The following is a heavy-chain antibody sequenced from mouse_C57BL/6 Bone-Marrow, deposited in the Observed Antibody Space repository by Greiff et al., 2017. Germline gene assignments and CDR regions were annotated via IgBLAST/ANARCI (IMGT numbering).Heavy chain of an antibody. D-gene: IGHD1-1*02. CDR2: ISSGGDYI. CDR3: TREGGSYAMDY. CDR1: GFTFSSYA. Sequence: EVKLMESGEGLVKPGGSLKLSCAASGFTFSSYAMSWVRQTPEQRLEWVAYISSGGDYIYYADTVKGRFPISRDNARNTLYLQMSSLKSEDTAMYYCTREGGSYAMDYWGQGTSVTVSA. J-gene: IGHJ4*01. V-gene: IGHV5-9-1*02.